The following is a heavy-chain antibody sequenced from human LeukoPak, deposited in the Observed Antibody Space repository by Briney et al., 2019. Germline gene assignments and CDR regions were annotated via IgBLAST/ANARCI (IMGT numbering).Heavy chain of an antibody. D-gene: IGHD2-15*01. CDR1: GGSFSGYY. J-gene: IGHJ1*01. CDR2: INHSGST. Sequence: PSETLSLTCAVYGGSFSGYYWSWIRQPPGKGLEWIGEINHSGSTNYNPSLKGRVTISVDTSKNQFSLKLSSVTAADTAVYYCASGGKLVAARVSYFQHWGQGTLVTVSS. CDR3: ASGGKLVAARVSYFQH. V-gene: IGHV4-34*01.